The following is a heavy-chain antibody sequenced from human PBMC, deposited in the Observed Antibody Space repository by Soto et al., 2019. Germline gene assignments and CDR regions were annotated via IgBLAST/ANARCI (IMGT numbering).Heavy chain of an antibody. V-gene: IGHV3-7*04. J-gene: IGHJ3*01. Sequence: EMQLVESGGGLVQPGGSLRLSCKASGFTFSNYWMSWVRQAPGKGLEWVANIKQDGRAAWYVDSVKGRFTISRDNARKSLYLQMNSLRLEDAAVYYCARGDYHDTTGPFSDAFDVWGPGTMVTVSS. CDR1: GFTFSNYW. CDR3: ARGDYHDTTGPFSDAFDV. D-gene: IGHD3-22*01. CDR2: IKQDGRAA.